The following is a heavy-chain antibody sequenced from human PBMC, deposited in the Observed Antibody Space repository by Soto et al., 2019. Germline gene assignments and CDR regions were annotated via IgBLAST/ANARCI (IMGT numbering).Heavy chain of an antibody. Sequence: QVQLVQSGAEVRKPGSSVKVSCKASGGTFSSYAISWVRQAPGQGLEWMGGIIPIFGTADYAQKFQARVTITADDFTSTAYMELSSLMSEDTAVYYCARHLGGNHYSYGMDVWGQGTTVTVSS. V-gene: IGHV1-69*12. CDR1: GGTFSSYA. D-gene: IGHD3-16*01. CDR3: ARHLGGNHYSYGMDV. CDR2: IIPIFGTA. J-gene: IGHJ6*02.